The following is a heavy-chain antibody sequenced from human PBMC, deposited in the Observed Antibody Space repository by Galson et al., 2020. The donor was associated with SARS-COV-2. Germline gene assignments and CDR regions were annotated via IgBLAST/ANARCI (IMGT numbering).Heavy chain of an antibody. V-gene: IGHV3-21*01. CDR3: ARVGGMATTPANSYYGLAV. J-gene: IGHJ6*02. CDR2: ISAGSSYI. Sequence: GGSLRLSCAASGFPFSSYSMNWVRQAPGKGLEWVSSISAGSSYIYYADSVRGRFTISRDNAKNSLYLQMNSLRADDTAVYYCARVGGMATTPANSYYGLAVWGPGTTVPVSS. D-gene: IGHD3-16*01. CDR1: GFPFSSYS.